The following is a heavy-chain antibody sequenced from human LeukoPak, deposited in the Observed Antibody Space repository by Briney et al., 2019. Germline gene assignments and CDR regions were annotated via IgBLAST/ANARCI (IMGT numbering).Heavy chain of an antibody. CDR1: GFTFSSYE. D-gene: IGHD4-17*01. Sequence: PGGSLTLSCVSSGFTFSSYEMNWVRQAPGKGLEWVSYISSSGSTIHYADSVKGRFTISRDNAKNSLFLQISSLRAEDTAVYHCVTAPMSTPTPPSWGQGTLVTVSS. V-gene: IGHV3-48*03. CDR2: ISSSGSTI. CDR3: VTAPMSTPTPPS. J-gene: IGHJ5*02.